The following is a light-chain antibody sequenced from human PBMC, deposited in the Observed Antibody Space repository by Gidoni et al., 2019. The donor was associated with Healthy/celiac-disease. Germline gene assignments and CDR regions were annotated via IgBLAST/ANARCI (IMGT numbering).Light chain of an antibody. CDR3: MQALQTPIT. J-gene: IGKJ5*01. V-gene: IGKV2-28*01. CDR2: LGS. CDR1: QSLLHSNGYNY. Sequence: DIVMTKSPLSLPVTPGEPASISCRSSQSLLHSNGYNYLDWYLQKPGQSPQLLIYLGSNRASGVPDRFSGSGSGTDFTLKISRVEAVDVGVYYCMQALQTPITFGQGTRLEIK.